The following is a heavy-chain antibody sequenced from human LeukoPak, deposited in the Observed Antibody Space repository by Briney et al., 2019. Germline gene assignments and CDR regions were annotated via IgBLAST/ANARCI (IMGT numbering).Heavy chain of an antibody. CDR1: GYTFTAYA. J-gene: IGHJ4*02. D-gene: IGHD3-10*01. V-gene: IGHV1-3*01. Sequence: ASVKVSCKASGYTFTAYAIHWVRPAPGQRLEWMGWINAGSGNTKSSQKFQGRVTITRDASASTAYMELSSLRSEDTAVYYCARVYMVRGVIMSFDYWGQGTLVTVSS. CDR3: ARVYMVRGVIMSFDY. CDR2: INAGSGNT.